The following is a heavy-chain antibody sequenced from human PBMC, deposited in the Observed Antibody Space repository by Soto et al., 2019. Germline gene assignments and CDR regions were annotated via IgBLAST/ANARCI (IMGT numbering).Heavy chain of an antibody. J-gene: IGHJ6*02. CDR3: ANRDTAMVTRYYYGMDV. V-gene: IGHV3-23*01. CDR1: GFTFSSYA. CDR2: ISGSGGST. Sequence: EVQLLESGGGLVQPGGSLRLSCAASGFTFSSYAMSWVRQAPGKGLEWVSAISGSGGSTYYADSVKGRFTISRDNSKNTLYLQMNSLGAKDTAVYYCANRDTAMVTRYYYGMDVWGQGTTVTVSS. D-gene: IGHD5-18*01.